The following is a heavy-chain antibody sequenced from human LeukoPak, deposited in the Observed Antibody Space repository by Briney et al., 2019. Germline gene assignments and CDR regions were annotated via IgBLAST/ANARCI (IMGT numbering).Heavy chain of an antibody. CDR3: AALEYGDPKWFDP. CDR2: ISANGSTT. Sequence: PGGSLRLSCTISGFNLDDYPLHWVRQVPGKGLEWVSLISANGSTTYYADSVKGRFTISRDSGNRSLYLQMNSLRTDDTGFYYCAALEYGDPKWFDPWGQGTLVTISS. V-gene: IGHV3-43*02. CDR1: GFNLDDYP. J-gene: IGHJ5*02. D-gene: IGHD4-17*01.